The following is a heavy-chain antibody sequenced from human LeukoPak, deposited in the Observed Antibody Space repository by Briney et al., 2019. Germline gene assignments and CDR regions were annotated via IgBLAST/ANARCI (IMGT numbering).Heavy chain of an antibody. CDR2: ISYDGSNE. V-gene: IGHV3-30-3*01. D-gene: IGHD2-21*02. CDR1: GFSFSDYA. Sequence: GRSLRLSCAASGFSFSDYAMYWVRQAPGKGLEWVAFISYDGSNEYYADSVQGRFTISRDNSKNTLYLQMTSLRPEDTAVYYCARAIGGGGYWYYFDYWGQGTLVTVSP. J-gene: IGHJ4*02. CDR3: ARAIGGGGYWYYFDY.